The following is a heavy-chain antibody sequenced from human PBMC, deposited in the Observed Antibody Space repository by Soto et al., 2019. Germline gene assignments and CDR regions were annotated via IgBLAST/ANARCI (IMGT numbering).Heavy chain of an antibody. CDR3: ARDTRDSVIDY. Sequence: QVQLQESGPGLVKPSETLSLTCTVSGGSISSYYWSWIRQPPGKGLEWIGYIYYSGSTNYNPSLKCRVTISVDTSKNQFSLKLSSVTAADTAVYYCARDTRDSVIDYWGQGTLVTVSS. CDR2: IYYSGST. CDR1: GGSISSYY. V-gene: IGHV4-59*01. D-gene: IGHD1-26*01. J-gene: IGHJ4*02.